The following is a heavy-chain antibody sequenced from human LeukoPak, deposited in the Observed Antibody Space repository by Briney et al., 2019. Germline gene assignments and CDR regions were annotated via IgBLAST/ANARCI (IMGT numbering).Heavy chain of an antibody. CDR2: INHSGST. CDR3: ARNSHYYDSSGFNY. J-gene: IGHJ4*02. CDR1: GGSFSGYY. V-gene: IGHV4-34*01. Sequence: SETLSLTCAVYGGSFSGYYWSWIRQPPGKGLEWIGEINHSGSTNYNPSRKSRVTISVDTSKNQFSLKLSSVTAADTAVYYCARNSHYYDSSGFNYWGQGTLVTVSS. D-gene: IGHD3-22*01.